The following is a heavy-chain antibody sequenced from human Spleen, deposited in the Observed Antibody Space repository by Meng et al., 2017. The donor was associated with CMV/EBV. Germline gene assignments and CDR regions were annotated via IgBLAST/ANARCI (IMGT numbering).Heavy chain of an antibody. J-gene: IGHJ3*02. Sequence: ASVKVSCKASGYTFTSYGISWVRQAPGQGLEWMGWISAYNGNTNYAQKLQGRVTMTTDKSTGTAYMELSSLRSEDTAVYYCARGAIFGVVSVYENAFDMWGQGTMVTVSS. CDR2: ISAYNGNT. CDR1: GYTFTSYG. V-gene: IGHV1-18*01. D-gene: IGHD3-3*01. CDR3: ARGAIFGVVSVYENAFDM.